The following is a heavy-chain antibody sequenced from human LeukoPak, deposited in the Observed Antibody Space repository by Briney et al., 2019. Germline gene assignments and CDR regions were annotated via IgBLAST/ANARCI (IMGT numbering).Heavy chain of an antibody. CDR2: ISYDGSNK. V-gene: IGHV3-30*18. J-gene: IGHJ4*02. CDR1: GFTFSSYG. CDR3: AKDPALWFGEPNYYFDY. Sequence: PGRSLRLSCAASGFTFSSYGMHWVRQAPGKGLEWVAVISYDGSNKYYADSVKGRFTISRDNSKNTLYLQMNSLRAEDTAVYYCAKDPALWFGEPNYYFDYWGQGTLVTVSS. D-gene: IGHD3-10*01.